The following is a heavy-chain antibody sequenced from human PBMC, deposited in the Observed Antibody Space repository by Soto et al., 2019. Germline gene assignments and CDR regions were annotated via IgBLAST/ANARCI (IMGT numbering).Heavy chain of an antibody. CDR2: IIKDGSEK. D-gene: IGHD3-22*01. J-gene: IGHJ6*02. CDR3: ARDLRGYIYYYYGMDV. V-gene: IGHV3-7*01. Sequence: PGGSLRLSCAASGFTFSNYWMTWVRQAPGKGLEWVANIIKDGSEKSYVDSVKGRFTISRDNSKNTLYLQMNSLRAEDTAVYYCARDLRGYIYYYYGMDVWGQGTTVTVSS. CDR1: GFTFSNYW.